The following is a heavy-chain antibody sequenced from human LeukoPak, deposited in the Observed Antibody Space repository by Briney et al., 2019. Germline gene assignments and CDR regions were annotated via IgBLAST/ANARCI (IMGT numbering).Heavy chain of an antibody. D-gene: IGHD3-22*01. Sequence: SGRSLRLSCAASGFTLDDYAIHWVRHAPGKGLEWVSGISWNGAITAYADSVKGRFTISRDNAKNSLYLQMNSLRAEDTALYYCAKDFSHYYDSSGSGDDAFDIWGQGTMVTVSS. CDR1: GFTLDDYA. V-gene: IGHV3-9*01. J-gene: IGHJ3*02. CDR2: ISWNGAIT. CDR3: AKDFSHYYDSSGSGDDAFDI.